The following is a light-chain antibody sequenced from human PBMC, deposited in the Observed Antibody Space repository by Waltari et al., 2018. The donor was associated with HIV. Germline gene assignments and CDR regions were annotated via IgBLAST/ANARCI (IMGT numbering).Light chain of an antibody. Sequence: QSVLTQPPSASGTPGQRVTISCSGSSSNIGRNYVYWYQQLPGTAPKLIIYRNNQRPSGVPVRFSGSKSGTSASLAISGLRSEDEADYYCAAWDDSLSGPVFGGGTKLTVL. CDR2: RNN. J-gene: IGLJ3*02. V-gene: IGLV1-47*01. CDR3: AAWDDSLSGPV. CDR1: SSNIGRNY.